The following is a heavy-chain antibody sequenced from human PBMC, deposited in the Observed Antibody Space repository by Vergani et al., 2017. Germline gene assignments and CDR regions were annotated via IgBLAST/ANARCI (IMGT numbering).Heavy chain of an antibody. J-gene: IGHJ4*02. V-gene: IGHV3-23*01. Sequence: EVQLLESGGGLVQPGGSLRLSCAASGFTFSSYAMSWVRQAPGKGLEWVSAIRGSGDSTYYADSVKGRFTISRDNSKNTLYLQRNSLRAEDTAVYYCAKYYSSGRGVPVGYWGQGTLVTVSS. CDR1: GFTFSSYA. CDR3: AKYYSSGRGVPVGY. CDR2: IRGSGDST. D-gene: IGHD6-19*01.